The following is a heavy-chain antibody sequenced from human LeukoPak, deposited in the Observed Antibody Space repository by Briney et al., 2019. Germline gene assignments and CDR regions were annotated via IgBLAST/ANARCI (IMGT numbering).Heavy chain of an antibody. D-gene: IGHD3-22*01. V-gene: IGHV3-23*01. CDR2: ISGSSVST. Sequence: GGSLRLSCAASGFTFSSYAMSWVRQAPGKGLEWVSAISGSSVSTYHADSVKGRFTISRDNSKNTLYLQMNSLRAEDTAVYYCARDIYYDSSGYYGSVYWGQGTLVTVSS. CDR3: ARDIYYDSSGYYGSVY. CDR1: GFTFSSYA. J-gene: IGHJ4*02.